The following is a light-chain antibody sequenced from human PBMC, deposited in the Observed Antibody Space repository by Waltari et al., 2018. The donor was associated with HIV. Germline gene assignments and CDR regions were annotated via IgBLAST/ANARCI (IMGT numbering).Light chain of an antibody. CDR2: ANN. J-gene: IGLJ1*01. CDR3: GTKDDNIILGL. CDR1: GSNIGNHY. Sequence: QPVLTQPPSVSASPGQNVTVSCSGSGSNIGNHYVSWYQQFPGKAPRLPFYANNRRASGTPGRCAASKSGPTATLDITGLQIGDEADYYCGTKDDNIILGLFGTGTWVTVL. V-gene: IGLV1-51*01.